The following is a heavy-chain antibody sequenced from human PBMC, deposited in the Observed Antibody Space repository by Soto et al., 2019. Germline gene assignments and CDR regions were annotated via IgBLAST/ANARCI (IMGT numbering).Heavy chain of an antibody. CDR3: ARQCRGVTCHWFVP. CDR1: GGSIRGSISRYY. D-gene: IGHD2-15*01. V-gene: IGHV4-59*08. J-gene: IGHJ5*02. Sequence: PSETLSLTCTVSGGSIRGSISRYYWSWIRQPPGKGLEWIGYIYYSGSTSYNSSLKSRVTISIDTSKNQFSLKLSSVTAADTAVYYCARQCRGVTCHWFVPWGQGTLVTVSS. CDR2: IYYSGST.